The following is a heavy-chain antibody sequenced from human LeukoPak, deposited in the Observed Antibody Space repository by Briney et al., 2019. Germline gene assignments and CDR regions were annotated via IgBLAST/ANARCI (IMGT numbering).Heavy chain of an antibody. J-gene: IGHJ4*02. D-gene: IGHD3-10*01. CDR3: AREITMVRGVTDY. CDR2: INHSGST. V-gene: IGHV4-39*07. CDR1: GGSISSGSYY. Sequence: PSQTLSLTCTVSGGSISSGSYYWSWIRQPPGKGLEWIGEINHSGSTNYNPSLKSRVTISVDTSKNQFSLKLSSVTAADTAVYYCAREITMVRGVTDYWGQGTLVTVSS.